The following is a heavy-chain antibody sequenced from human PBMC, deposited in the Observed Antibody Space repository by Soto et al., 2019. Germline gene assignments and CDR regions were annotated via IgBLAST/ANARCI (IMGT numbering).Heavy chain of an antibody. CDR1: GFTFSSYW. V-gene: IGHV3-74*01. D-gene: IGHD5-18*01. CDR2: INSDGSST. CDR3: ARARRGYSYGYHAFDI. J-gene: IGHJ3*02. Sequence: GGSLRLSCAASGFTFSSYWMHWVRQAPGKGLVWVSRINSDGSSTSYADSVKGRFTISRDNAKNTLYLQMNGLRAEDTAVYYCARARRGYSYGYHAFDIWGQGTMVTVSS.